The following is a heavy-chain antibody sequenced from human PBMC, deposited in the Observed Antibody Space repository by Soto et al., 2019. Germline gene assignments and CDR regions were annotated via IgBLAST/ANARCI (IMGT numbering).Heavy chain of an antibody. CDR3: AKAGGDCSGCSCYSGQGDY. J-gene: IGHJ4*02. Sequence: EVQLLESGGDLVQPGGSLRLSCAASGFTFSTYAMSWVRQAPGKGLEWVSGITGSGGSTYYADSVKGRFTISRDNSKNTLILQMSSLRAEDTAVYYCAKAGGDCSGCSCYSGQGDYWGQGTLVTVSS. CDR2: ITGSGGST. V-gene: IGHV3-23*01. CDR1: GFTFSTYA. D-gene: IGHD2-15*01.